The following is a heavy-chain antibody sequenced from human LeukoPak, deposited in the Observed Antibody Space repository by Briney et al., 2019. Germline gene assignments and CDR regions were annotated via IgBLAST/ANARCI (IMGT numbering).Heavy chain of an antibody. CDR2: INSDGRSA. CDR3: TRVSTIDDY. Sequence: GGSLRLSCAASGFAFSRYWMHWVRQAPGKGLVWVSRINSDGRSAVYADSVKGRFTISRDNAKNTLYLQMDSLRAEDTAVYYCTRVSTIDDYWGQGTLVTVSS. D-gene: IGHD4/OR15-4a*01. CDR1: GFAFSRYW. J-gene: IGHJ4*02. V-gene: IGHV3-74*01.